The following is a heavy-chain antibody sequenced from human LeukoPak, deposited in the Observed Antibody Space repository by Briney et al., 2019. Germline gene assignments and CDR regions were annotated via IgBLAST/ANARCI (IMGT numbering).Heavy chain of an antibody. V-gene: IGHV4-34*01. CDR1: VGSFSGYY. CDR2: INHSGST. Sequence: PSETLSLTCAVYVGSFSGYYWSWIRQPPGKGLEWIGEINHSGSTNYNPSLKSRVTISVDTSKNQFSLKLSSVTAADTAVYYCARARGSSGSPDGYWGQGTLVTVSS. D-gene: IGHD3-10*01. CDR3: ARARGSSGSPDGY. J-gene: IGHJ4*02.